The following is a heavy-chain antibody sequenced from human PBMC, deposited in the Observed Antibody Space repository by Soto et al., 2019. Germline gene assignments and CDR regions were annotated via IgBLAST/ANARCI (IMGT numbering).Heavy chain of an antibody. CDR3: ARGGGVGVAGSAAFDM. CDR1: GYPVTAYY. D-gene: IGHD3-3*01. J-gene: IGHJ3*02. V-gene: IGHV1-2*02. CDR2: INPATGAA. Sequence: QLHLVQSGAVVKKPGASVTVSCSASGYPVTAYYMHWVRQAPGRGLEWMGGINPATGAAKYTQTFQGRVNMTRDTAPSTGFMELGGLTSEDTAVFFCARGGGVGVAGSAAFDMWGQGTLVTVSS.